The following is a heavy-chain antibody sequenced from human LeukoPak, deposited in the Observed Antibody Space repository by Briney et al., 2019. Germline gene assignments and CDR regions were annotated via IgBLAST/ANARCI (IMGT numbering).Heavy chain of an antibody. CDR3: ARASVTFGGVIAP. D-gene: IGHD3-16*02. Sequence: SETLSLTCAVYGGSFSNYYWSWIRQPPGKGLEWIGYIYHSGSTYYNPSLKSRVTISVDRSKNQFSLKLSSVTAADTAVYYCARASVTFGGVIAPWGQGTLVTVSS. V-gene: IGHV4-34*01. CDR1: GGSFSNYY. J-gene: IGHJ4*02. CDR2: IYHSGST.